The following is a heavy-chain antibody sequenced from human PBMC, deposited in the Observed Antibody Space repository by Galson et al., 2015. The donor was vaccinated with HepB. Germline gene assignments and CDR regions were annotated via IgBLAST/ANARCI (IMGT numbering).Heavy chain of an antibody. CDR3: ARDTMIVVPQGAFDI. CDR1: GFTFSSYG. D-gene: IGHD3-22*01. CDR2: IWYDGSNK. J-gene: IGHJ3*02. Sequence: SLRLSCAASGFTFSSYGMHWVRQAPGKGLEWVAVIWYDGSNKYYADSVKGRFTISRDNSKNTLYLQMNSLRAEDTAVYYCARDTMIVVPQGAFDIWGQGTMVTVSS. V-gene: IGHV3-33*01.